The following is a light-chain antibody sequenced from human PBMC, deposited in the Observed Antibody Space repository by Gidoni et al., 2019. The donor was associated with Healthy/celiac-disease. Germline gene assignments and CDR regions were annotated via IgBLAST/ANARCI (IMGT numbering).Light chain of an antibody. CDR2: KAS. CDR1: QSISSW. Sequence: DIQMTQSPSTLSASVVDRVTITCRASQSISSWLAWYQQKPGKAPKLLIYKASSLESGVPSRFSGSGSGTEFTLTISSLQPDDVATYYGQQYNSQWTFGQGTKVEIK. CDR3: QQYNSQWT. J-gene: IGKJ1*01. V-gene: IGKV1-5*03.